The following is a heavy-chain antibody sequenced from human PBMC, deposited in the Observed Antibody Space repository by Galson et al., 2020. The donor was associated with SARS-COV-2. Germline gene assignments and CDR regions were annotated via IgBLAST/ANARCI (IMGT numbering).Heavy chain of an antibody. J-gene: IGHJ4*02. CDR2: LYNSDYT. D-gene: IGHD2-2*01. CDR3: AGGPYQLLPFDS. Sequence: SETLSLTCTVPGGSISVYYWSWIRQPPGKELDWLGYLYNSDYTNYNPSVKSRITISVDTSKNQFSLKLTSVTAADTAVYYCAGGPYQLLPFDSWSKGIPVIVSS. V-gene: IGHV4-59*12. CDR1: GGSISVYY.